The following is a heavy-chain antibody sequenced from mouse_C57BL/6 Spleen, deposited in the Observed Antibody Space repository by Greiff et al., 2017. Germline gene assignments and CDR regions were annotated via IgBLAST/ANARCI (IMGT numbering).Heavy chain of an antibody. V-gene: IGHV1-47*01. CDR2: FHPYNDDT. D-gene: IGHD2-5*01. J-gene: IGHJ1*03. Sequence: VQLKESGAELVKPGASVKMSCKASGYTFTTYPIEWMKQNHGKSLEWIGNFHPYNDDTKYNEKFKGKATLTVEKSSSTVYLELSRLTSDDSAVYYCARTYSNHYWYFDVWGTGTTVTVSS. CDR1: GYTFTTYP. CDR3: ARTYSNHYWYFDV.